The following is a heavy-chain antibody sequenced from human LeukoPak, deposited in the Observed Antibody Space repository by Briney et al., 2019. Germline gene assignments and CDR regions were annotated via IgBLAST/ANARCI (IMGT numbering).Heavy chain of an antibody. CDR3: ARALAARPPGPFGL. J-gene: IGHJ3*01. V-gene: IGHV4-59*01. CDR1: GDSIQSYF. Sequence: NPSETLSLTCPVSGDSIQSYFWSWIRQPPGKGLEWIGHVHLSENTKSNPSLKSRVTISLDTSKRQFSLKVRSVTAADTAVYYCARALAARPPGPFGLWSRGTWVTVSS. CDR2: VHLSENT. D-gene: IGHD6-6*01.